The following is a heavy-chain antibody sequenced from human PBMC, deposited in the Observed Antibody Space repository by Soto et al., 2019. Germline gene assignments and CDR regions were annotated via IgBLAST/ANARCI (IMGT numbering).Heavy chain of an antibody. J-gene: IGHJ4*02. D-gene: IGHD3-22*01. CDR3: AREADFASSGYVLDY. Sequence: GGSLRLSCAASGFTFNRYSMNWVRQAPGKGLEWVSSVTSSSSSMLYADSVKGRFTISRDDAKDSLFLQMNSLRADDTAVYYCAREADFASSGYVLDYWGQGTLVTVSS. CDR2: VTSSSSSM. V-gene: IGHV3-21*01. CDR1: GFTFNRYS.